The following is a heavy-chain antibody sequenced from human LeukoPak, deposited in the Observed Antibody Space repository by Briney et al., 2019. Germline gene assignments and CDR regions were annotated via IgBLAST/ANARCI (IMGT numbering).Heavy chain of an antibody. CDR1: GGSFSGYY. CDR3: ARAGYSSGWYFY. CDR2: IYYSGST. J-gene: IGHJ4*02. V-gene: IGHV4-34*01. D-gene: IGHD6-19*01. Sequence: PSETLSLTCAVYGGSFSGYYWSWICQPPGKGLEWIGSIYYSGSTYYNPSLKSRVTISVDTSKNQFSLKLSSVTAADTAVYYCARAGYSSGWYFYWGQGTLVTVSS.